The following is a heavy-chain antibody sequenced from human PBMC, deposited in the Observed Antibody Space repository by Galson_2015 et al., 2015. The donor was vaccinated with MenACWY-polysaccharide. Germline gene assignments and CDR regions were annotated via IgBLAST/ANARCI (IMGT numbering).Heavy chain of an antibody. V-gene: IGHV3-53*01. D-gene: IGHD3-16*01. CDR3: ARESNWAYDS. CDR1: GFRVSARS. Sequence: SLTLPCAVSGFRVSARSLSWVRQAPGSGLEYVSDIYPSGATYYRDSVRGRFTMSRDAFQNSLCLQMNNLRVEDTAIYFCARESNWAYDSWGTGTLVTVSS. CDR2: IYPSGAT. J-gene: IGHJ4*02.